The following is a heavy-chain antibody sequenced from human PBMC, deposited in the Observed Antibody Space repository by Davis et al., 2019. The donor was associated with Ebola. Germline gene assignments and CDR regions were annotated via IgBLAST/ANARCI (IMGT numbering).Heavy chain of an antibody. CDR1: GFTFSSNA. D-gene: IGHD3-3*01. CDR2: INGGGVTT. J-gene: IGHJ5*02. V-gene: IGHV3-23*01. Sequence: GESLKISCAASGFTFSSNAMSWVRQAPGKGLEWVSAINGGGVTTYYADSVKGRFTISRDNSKNTLYLQMNSLRAEDTAVYYCAREPPLRFLEWLSTFNWFDPWGQGTLVTVSS. CDR3: AREPPLRFLEWLSTFNWFDP.